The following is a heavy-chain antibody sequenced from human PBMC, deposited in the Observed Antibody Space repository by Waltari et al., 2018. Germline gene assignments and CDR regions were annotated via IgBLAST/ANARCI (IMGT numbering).Heavy chain of an antibody. CDR3: ARNTVRYYYYGMDV. CDR2: IIPILGIA. D-gene: IGHD4-4*01. V-gene: IGHV1-69*02. CDR1: GGPFSSYT. Sequence: QVQLVQSGAEVKKPGSSVKVSCKASGGPFSSYTISWVRKAPGQGLEWMGRIIPILGIANYAQKFQGRVTITADKSTSTAYMELSSLRSEDTAVYYCARNTVRYYYYGMDVWGQGTTVTVSS. J-gene: IGHJ6*02.